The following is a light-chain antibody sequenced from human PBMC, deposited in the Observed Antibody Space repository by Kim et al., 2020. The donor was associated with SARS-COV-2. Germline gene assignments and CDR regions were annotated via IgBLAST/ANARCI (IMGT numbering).Light chain of an antibody. CDR1: ISNIGRNY. CDR2: SDN. CDR3: ATWDDSLNGNWV. V-gene: IGLV1-44*01. Sequence: QSVLTQPPSASGTPGQRVTISCSGSISNIGRNYVDWFQQLPGSAPKLLIYSDNERPSGVPDRFSGSKSGTSASLAISGLQSEDEADYYCATWDDSLNGNWVFGGGTQLTVL. J-gene: IGLJ3*02.